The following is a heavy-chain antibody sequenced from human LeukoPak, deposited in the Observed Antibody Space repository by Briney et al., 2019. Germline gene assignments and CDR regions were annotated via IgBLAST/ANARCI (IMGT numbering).Heavy chain of an antibody. CDR1: GFTLSNSA. Sequence: PGRSLRLSCAASGFTLSNSAMHWVRQAPGKGLEWMAVISYDETNKYYADSVKGRFTISRDISKNTLHLQMNSLRAEDTAVYYCARDQYTSGWYGSFDYWGQGTLVTVSS. D-gene: IGHD6-19*01. V-gene: IGHV3-30-3*01. CDR2: ISYDETNK. J-gene: IGHJ4*02. CDR3: ARDQYTSGWYGSFDY.